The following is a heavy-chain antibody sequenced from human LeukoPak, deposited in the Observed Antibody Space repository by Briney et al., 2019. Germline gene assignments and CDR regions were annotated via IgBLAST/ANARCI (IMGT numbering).Heavy chain of an antibody. CDR3: ARDLSIAAAEIDY. V-gene: IGHV1-46*01. Sequence: AASVKVSCKASGYTFTSYYMHWVRQAPGQGLEWMGIINPSGGSTSYAQKFQGRVTMTRDMSTSTVYMELSRPRSDDTAVYYCARDLSIAAAEIDYWGQGTLVTVSS. D-gene: IGHD6-13*01. CDR1: GYTFTSYY. CDR2: INPSGGST. J-gene: IGHJ4*02.